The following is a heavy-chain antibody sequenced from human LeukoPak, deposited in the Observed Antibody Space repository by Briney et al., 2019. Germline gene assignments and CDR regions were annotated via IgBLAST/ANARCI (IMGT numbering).Heavy chain of an antibody. CDR1: GFTVSSNY. CDR2: IYSGGST. CDR3: AKDIAAAATDDY. D-gene: IGHD6-13*01. Sequence: GGSLRLSCAASGFTVSSNYMSWVRQAPGKGLEWVSVIYSGGSTYYADSVKGRFTISRDNSKNTLYLQMNSLRAEDTAVYYCAKDIAAAATDDYWGQGTLVTVSS. J-gene: IGHJ4*02. V-gene: IGHV3-53*01.